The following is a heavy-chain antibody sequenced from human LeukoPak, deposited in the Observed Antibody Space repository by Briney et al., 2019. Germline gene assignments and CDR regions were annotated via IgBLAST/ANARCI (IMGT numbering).Heavy chain of an antibody. V-gene: IGHV1-46*01. J-gene: IGHJ5*02. Sequence: ASVKVSCKASGYTFTSYGISWVRQAPGQGLEWMGIINPSGGSTSCGQKFQGRVTMTRDTSTTTVYMELSSLRSEDTAVYYCARGGHLRYGDTQNWFDPWGQGTLVTVSS. CDR1: GYTFTSYG. D-gene: IGHD4-17*01. CDR2: INPSGGST. CDR3: ARGGHLRYGDTQNWFDP.